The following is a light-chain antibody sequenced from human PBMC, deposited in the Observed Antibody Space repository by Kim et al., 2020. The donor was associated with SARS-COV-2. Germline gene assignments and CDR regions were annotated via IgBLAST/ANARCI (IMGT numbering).Light chain of an antibody. V-gene: IGLV3-21*04. J-gene: IGLJ1*01. CDR3: QVWDSSSDLSYV. CDR2: YDS. CDR1: NIGSKS. Sequence: SSELTQPPSVSVAPGKTARITCGGNNIGSKSVHWYQQKPGQAPVLVIYYDSDRPSGIPERFSGSNSGNTATLTISRVEAGDEADYYCQVWDSSSDLSYVFGTGTKVTVL.